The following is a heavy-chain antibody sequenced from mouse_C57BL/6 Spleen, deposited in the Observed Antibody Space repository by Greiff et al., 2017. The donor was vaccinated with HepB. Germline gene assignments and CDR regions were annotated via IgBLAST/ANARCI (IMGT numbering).Heavy chain of an antibody. V-gene: IGHV1-55*01. Sequence: QVQLKQSGAELVKPGASVKMSCKASGYTFTSYWITWVKQRPGQGLEWIGDIYPGSGSTNYNEKFKSKATLTVDTSSSTAYMQLSSLTSEDSAVYYCATSFGGTAQMDYWGQGTSVTVSS. CDR1: GYTFTSYW. D-gene: IGHD3-2*02. CDR2: IYPGSGST. J-gene: IGHJ4*01. CDR3: ATSFGGTAQMDY.